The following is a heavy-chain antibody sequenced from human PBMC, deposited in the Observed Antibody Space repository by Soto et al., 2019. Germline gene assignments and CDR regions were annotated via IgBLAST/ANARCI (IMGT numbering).Heavy chain of an antibody. CDR3: ARATIVVFGCGEVDV. J-gene: IGHJ6*02. D-gene: IGHD2-2*01. Sequence: QVQLQESGPGLVKPSQTLSLTCTVSGGSISSGGYYWSWIRQHPGKGLEWIGYIYYSGSTYYNPSLKSRVTIAIDTSKNQFALKLSSVTAADTAVYYCARATIVVFGCGEVDVWGQGTTVTVSS. CDR1: GGSISSGGYY. CDR2: IYYSGST. V-gene: IGHV4-31*03.